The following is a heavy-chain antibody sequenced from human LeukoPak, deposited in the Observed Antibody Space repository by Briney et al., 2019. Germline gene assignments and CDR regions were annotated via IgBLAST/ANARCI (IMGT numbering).Heavy chain of an antibody. J-gene: IGHJ4*02. CDR1: GGSISSYY. CDR2: IYYIGST. Sequence: PSETLSLTCTVSGGSISSYYWSWIRQPPGKGLEWIGNIYYIGSTNYNPSLKSRVTTSVDTSKNQFSLKLSSVTAADTAVYYCARAFSSGWYPYSIGGLWFDYWGQGTQVTVSS. CDR3: ARAFSSGWYPYSIGGLWFDY. D-gene: IGHD6-19*01. V-gene: IGHV4-59*01.